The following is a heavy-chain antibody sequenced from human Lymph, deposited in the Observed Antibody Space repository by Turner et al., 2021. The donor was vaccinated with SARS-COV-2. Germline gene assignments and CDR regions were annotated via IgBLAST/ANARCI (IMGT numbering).Heavy chain of an antibody. D-gene: IGHD5-18*01. Sequence: GQLLESGGGLVQPGVSLRLSSAASGFTFSSYARSWVRQGPGKGLEWVSAISGSGGSTYYEDHVKGRFTISRDNSKNTLYLQMNSLRAEDTAVYYCAKEGDTAMVNFDYWGQGTLVTVSS. J-gene: IGHJ4*02. CDR1: GFTFSSYA. CDR3: AKEGDTAMVNFDY. CDR2: ISGSGGST. V-gene: IGHV3-23*01.